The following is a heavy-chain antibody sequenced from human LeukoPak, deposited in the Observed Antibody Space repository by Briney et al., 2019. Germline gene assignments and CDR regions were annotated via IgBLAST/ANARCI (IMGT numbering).Heavy chain of an antibody. CDR3: ARANYGSGSYYTYYYYYGMDV. CDR1: GGTFSSYA. Sequence: GASVKVSCNASGGTFSSYAISWVRQAPGQGLEWMGRIIPILGIANYAQKFQGRVTITADKSTSTAYMELSSLRSEDTAVYYCARANYGSGSYYTYYYYYGMDVWGQGTTVTVSS. CDR2: IIPILGIA. V-gene: IGHV1-69*04. J-gene: IGHJ6*02. D-gene: IGHD3-10*01.